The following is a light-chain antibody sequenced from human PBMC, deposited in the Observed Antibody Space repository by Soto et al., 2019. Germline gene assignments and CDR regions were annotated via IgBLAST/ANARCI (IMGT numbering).Light chain of an antibody. Sequence: ELVLTQSPGTLSLSPGERATLSCRASQSVSSSYLAWYQQKPGQAPRLLIYGASSSATGIPDRFSGSGSGTGFTLTISRVEPEDFAVYYCPQSGSSPLSTFGPGTKVDI. CDR1: QSVSSSY. CDR2: GAS. V-gene: IGKV3-20*01. CDR3: PQSGSSPLST. J-gene: IGKJ3*01.